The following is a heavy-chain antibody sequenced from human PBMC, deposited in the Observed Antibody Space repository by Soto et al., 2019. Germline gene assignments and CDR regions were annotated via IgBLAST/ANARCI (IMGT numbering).Heavy chain of an antibody. CDR2: ISSSGST. Sequence: SETLSLTCTVSGGSVNTFDWSWVRQPAGKGLEWIGRISSSGSTSFNPSLESRVAMSVDTSKNHFSLNLSSVTAADMAVYYCAREGSYSAYNFAHGIQLWSFDFWGHGALVTVSS. CDR3: AREGSYSAYNFAHGIQLWSFDF. V-gene: IGHV4-4*07. D-gene: IGHD5-12*01. J-gene: IGHJ4*01. CDR1: GGSVNTFD.